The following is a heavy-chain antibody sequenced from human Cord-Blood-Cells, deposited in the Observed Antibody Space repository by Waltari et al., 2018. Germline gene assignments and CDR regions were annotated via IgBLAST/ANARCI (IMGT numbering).Heavy chain of an antibody. CDR2: IYYSGST. CDR3: ARGTIISYYYYDSSGYSFDY. Sequence: QLQLQESGPGLVMPSETLPLTCTVPGGSISSSSYDWGWNRQPPGQGLEWIGSIYYSGSTYYNPSLKSRVTISVDTSKNQFSLKMSSVTAADTAVYYCARGTIISYYYYDSSGYSFDYWGQGTLVTVSS. CDR1: GGSISSSSYD. J-gene: IGHJ4*02. V-gene: IGHV4-39*01. D-gene: IGHD3-22*01.